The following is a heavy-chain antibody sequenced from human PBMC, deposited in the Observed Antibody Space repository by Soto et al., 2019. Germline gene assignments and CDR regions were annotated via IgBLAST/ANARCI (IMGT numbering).Heavy chain of an antibody. Sequence: EVQLLESGGGLVQPGGSLRLSCAASGFTFSTNSMTWVRQAPGKGLEWVCGISGGGDSTHYADSVKGRFTISRDNTKNMVDLQMNSLTADVTAVCFWSKWDGYGDQWGQGTLVTVSS. J-gene: IGHJ5*02. CDR2: ISGGGDST. V-gene: IGHV3-23*01. CDR3: SKWDGYGDQ. D-gene: IGHD5-12*01. CDR1: GFTFSTNS.